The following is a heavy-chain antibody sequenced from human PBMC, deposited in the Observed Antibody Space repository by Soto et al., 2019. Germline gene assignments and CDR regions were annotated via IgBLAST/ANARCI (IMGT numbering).Heavy chain of an antibody. CDR1: GFTFSSYA. D-gene: IGHD3-3*01. V-gene: IGHV3-23*01. CDR3: AKKPHYVVWSDSPNWLDP. J-gene: IGHJ5*02. Sequence: GGSLRLSCSASGFTFSSYAMSWVRQSPGKGLEWVSSISGNGDSTYYADSVKGRFTISRDTSKNTLYLQMYSLRGEDTAVYYCAKKPHYVVWSDSPNWLDPWGQGTLVTVSS. CDR2: ISGNGDST.